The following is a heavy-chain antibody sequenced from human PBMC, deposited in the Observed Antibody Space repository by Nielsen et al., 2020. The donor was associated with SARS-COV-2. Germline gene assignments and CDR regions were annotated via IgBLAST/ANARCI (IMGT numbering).Heavy chain of an antibody. D-gene: IGHD6-19*01. CDR2: INHSGST. Sequence: RQAPGKGLEWIGEINHSGSTNYNPSLKSRVTISVDTSKNQFSLKLSSVTAADTAVYYCARDTTYSSGWYGGYYYYYGMDVWGQGTTVTVSS. J-gene: IGHJ6*02. V-gene: IGHV4-34*01. CDR3: ARDTTYSSGWYGGYYYYYGMDV.